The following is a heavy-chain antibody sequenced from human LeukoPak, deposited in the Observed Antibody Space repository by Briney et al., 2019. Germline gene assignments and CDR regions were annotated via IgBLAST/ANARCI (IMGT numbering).Heavy chain of an antibody. D-gene: IGHD5-24*01. J-gene: IGHJ4*02. CDR2: ISPSGDIK. CDR1: GFTFSRHG. CDR3: AKDDAWLQYND. Sequence: GGTLRLSCVASGFTFSRHGMNWVRQAPGNGLEWVSGISPSGDIKYYVDSVKGRFTVSRDNSKNTLYLQINSLRDEDTAVYYCAKDDAWLQYNDWGQGTLVTVSS. V-gene: IGHV3-23*01.